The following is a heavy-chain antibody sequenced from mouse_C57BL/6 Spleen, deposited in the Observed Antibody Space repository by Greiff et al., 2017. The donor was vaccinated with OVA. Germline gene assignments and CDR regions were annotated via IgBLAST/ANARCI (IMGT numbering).Heavy chain of an antibody. CDR3: TRGEGPFAY. Sequence: DVMLVESGEGLVKPGGSLKLSCAASGFTFSSYAMSWVRQTPEKRLEWVAYISSGGDYIYYADTVKGRFTISRDNARNTLYLQMSSLKSEDTAMYYCTRGEGPFAYWGQGTLVTVSA. J-gene: IGHJ3*01. CDR2: ISSGGDYI. CDR1: GFTFSSYA. V-gene: IGHV5-9-1*02.